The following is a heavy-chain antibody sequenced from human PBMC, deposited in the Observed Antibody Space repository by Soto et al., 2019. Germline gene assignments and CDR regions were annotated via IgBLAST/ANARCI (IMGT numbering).Heavy chain of an antibody. CDR1: GGSISSGGYY. Sequence: SETLSLTCTVSGGSISSGGYYWSWIRQHPGKGLEWIGYIYYSGSTYYNPSLKSRVTISVDTSKNQFSLKLSSVTAADTAVYYCARGGKDGRAVYFAYWAREPWSPSPQ. D-gene: IGHD3-10*02. CDR3: ARGGKDGRAVYFAY. V-gene: IGHV4-31*03. CDR2: IYYSGST. J-gene: IGHJ4*02.